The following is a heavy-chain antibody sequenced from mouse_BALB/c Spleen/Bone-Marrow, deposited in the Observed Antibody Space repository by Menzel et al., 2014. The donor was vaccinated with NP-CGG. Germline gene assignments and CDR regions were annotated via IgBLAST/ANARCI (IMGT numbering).Heavy chain of an antibody. CDR2: ISSGSSTI. V-gene: IGHV5-17*02. J-gene: IGHJ2*01. CDR3: ARSGSSFGYFDY. CDR1: GFTFSSFG. D-gene: IGHD1-1*01. Sequence: DVQLVESGGGLVQPGGSRKLSCAASGFTFSSFGMHWVRQAPEKGLEWVAYISSGSSTIYYADTVMGRFTISRDNPKNTLFLQMTSLRSEDTAMYYCARSGSSFGYFDYWGQGTTLTVSS.